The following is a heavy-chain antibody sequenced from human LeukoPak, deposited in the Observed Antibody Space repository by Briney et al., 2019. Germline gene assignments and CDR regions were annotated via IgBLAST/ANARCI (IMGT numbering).Heavy chain of an antibody. V-gene: IGHV4-59*12. Sequence: SETLSLTCTVSGGSISSYYWSWIRQPPGKGLEWIGYIYYSGSTNYNPSLKSRVTISVDTSKNQFSLKLSSVTAADTAVYYCASLGGVISYWGQGTLVTVSS. CDR1: GGSISSYY. CDR3: ASLGGVISY. CDR2: IYYSGST. J-gene: IGHJ4*02. D-gene: IGHD3-16*02.